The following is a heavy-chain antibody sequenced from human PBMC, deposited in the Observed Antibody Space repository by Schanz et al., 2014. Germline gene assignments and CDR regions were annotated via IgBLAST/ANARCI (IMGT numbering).Heavy chain of an antibody. V-gene: IGHV3-23*04. Sequence: EVQLVQSGGGLVQPGGSLRLSCLASGFAFSSYGMNWLRQAPGKGLEWVSAISGSGGSTYYADSVKGRFTISRDNSKNTLCLQMNSLRAEDTAVYYCARAGYDADNWFDPWGQGTLVTVSS. J-gene: IGHJ5*02. D-gene: IGHD2-2*01. CDR2: ISGSGGST. CDR1: GFAFSSYG. CDR3: ARAGYDADNWFDP.